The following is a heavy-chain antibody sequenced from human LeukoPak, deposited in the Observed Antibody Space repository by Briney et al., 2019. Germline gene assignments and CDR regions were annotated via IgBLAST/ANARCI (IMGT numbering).Heavy chain of an antibody. D-gene: IGHD3-22*01. CDR2: SSSSYI. J-gene: IGHJ3*02. V-gene: IGHV3-21*01. Sequence: SSSSYIYYADSVNGRFTISRDNAKNSLYLQMNSLRAEDTAVYYCARERITMIVVVADAFDIWGQGTMVTVSS. CDR3: ARERITMIVVVADAFDI.